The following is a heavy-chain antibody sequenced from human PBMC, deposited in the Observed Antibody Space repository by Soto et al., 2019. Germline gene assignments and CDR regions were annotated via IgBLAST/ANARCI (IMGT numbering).Heavy chain of an antibody. Sequence: QVQLVESGGGVVQPGRSLRISCAASGFTFSSYGMHWVRQAPGKGLEWVAVISYDGSNKYYADSVKGRFTISRDNSKNTLYLQMNSLRAEDTAVYYCAKDAHTGGGPGYWGQGTLVTVSS. J-gene: IGHJ4*02. V-gene: IGHV3-30*18. CDR2: ISYDGSNK. D-gene: IGHD2-8*02. CDR1: GFTFSSYG. CDR3: AKDAHTGGGPGY.